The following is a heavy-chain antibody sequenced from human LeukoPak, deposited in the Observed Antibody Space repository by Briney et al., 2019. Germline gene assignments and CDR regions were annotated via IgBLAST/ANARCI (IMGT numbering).Heavy chain of an antibody. D-gene: IGHD2-15*01. CDR2: ISSSGSTI. J-gene: IGHJ4*02. CDR3: ARDSTQPGPVVVAATYAGFDY. CDR1: GFTFSDYY. V-gene: IGHV3-11*01. Sequence: GGSLRLSCAASGFTFSDYYMSWIRQAPGKGLEWVSYISSSGSTIYYADSVKGRFTISRDNAKNSLYPQMNNLRAEDTSLYYCARDSTQPGPVVVAATYAGFDYWGQGTLVTVSS.